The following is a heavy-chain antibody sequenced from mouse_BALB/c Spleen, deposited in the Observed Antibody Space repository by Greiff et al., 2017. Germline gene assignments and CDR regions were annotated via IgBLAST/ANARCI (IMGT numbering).Heavy chain of an antibody. J-gene: IGHJ4*01. CDR3: ARSGVYHKDAMDY. V-gene: IGHV1-69*02. Sequence: QVQLQQPGAELVKPGAPVKLSCKASGYTFTSYWMNWVKQRPGRGLEWIGRIDPSDSETHYNQKFKDKATLTVDKSSSTAYIQLSSLTSEDSAVYYCARSGVYHKDAMDYWGQGTSVTVSS. CDR1: GYTFTSYW. D-gene: IGHD3-2*02. CDR2: IDPSDSET.